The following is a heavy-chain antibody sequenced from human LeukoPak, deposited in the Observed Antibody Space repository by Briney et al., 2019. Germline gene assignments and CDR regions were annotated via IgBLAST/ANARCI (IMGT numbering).Heavy chain of an antibody. CDR1: GHTFMSYR. D-gene: IGHD2-21*01. J-gene: IGHJ3*01. CDR3: ARTYCGGDCYLNDAFDV. V-gene: IGHV1-2*02. CDR2: INPNSGAT. Sequence: ASVQVSCKASGHTFMSYRFSWVRQAPGQGLEWMGWINPNSGATNNAQRFQGRVTMTRDTSISTAYMELSRLRSDDTAVYYCARTYCGGDCYLNDAFDVWGQGTMVTVSS.